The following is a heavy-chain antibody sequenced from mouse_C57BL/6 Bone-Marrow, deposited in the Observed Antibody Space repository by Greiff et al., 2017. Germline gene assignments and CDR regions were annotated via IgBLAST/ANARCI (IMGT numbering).Heavy chain of an antibody. V-gene: IGHV5-15*01. CDR1: GFTFSDYG. D-gene: IGHD1-1*01. CDR2: ISNLAYSI. J-gene: IGHJ4*01. CDR3: ARTDYYGSSDYAMDY. Sequence: EVKLVESGGGLVQPGGSLKLSCAASGFTFSDYGMAWVRQAPRKGPEWVAFISNLAYSIYYADTVTGRFTISRENAKNTLYLEMSSLRSEDTAMYYCARTDYYGSSDYAMDYWGQGTSVTVSS.